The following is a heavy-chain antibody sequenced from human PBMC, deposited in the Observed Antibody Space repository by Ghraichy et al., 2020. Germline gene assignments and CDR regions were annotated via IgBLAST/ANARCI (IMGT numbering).Heavy chain of an antibody. CDR1: GGSFSGYY. CDR3: ARGQEDIAAAGLRY. D-gene: IGHD6-13*01. J-gene: IGHJ4*02. V-gene: IGHV4-34*01. Sequence: QTLSLPCAVYGGSFSGYYWSWIRQPPGKGLEWIGEINHSGSTNYNPSLKSRVTISVDTSKNQFSLKLSSVTAADTAVYYCARGQEDIAAAGLRYWGQGTLVTVSS. CDR2: INHSGST.